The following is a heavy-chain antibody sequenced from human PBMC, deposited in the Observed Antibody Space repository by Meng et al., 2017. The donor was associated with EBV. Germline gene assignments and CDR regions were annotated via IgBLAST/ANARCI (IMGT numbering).Heavy chain of an antibody. V-gene: IGHV7-4-1*02. CDR2: INTYSGTA. CDR3: ARGVEENGSHYPFDS. D-gene: IGHD1-1*01. CDR1: GYTFRNYA. J-gene: IGHJ4*02. Sequence: QGQLVQSGVEGKSPGASVKVSCNASGYTFRNYAINWMRQVPGQGLEWMGWINTYSGTATFAQGFTGRFVFSLDTPVTTAHLQISGLKTEDSAVYYCARGVEENGSHYPFDSWGQGTLVTVSS.